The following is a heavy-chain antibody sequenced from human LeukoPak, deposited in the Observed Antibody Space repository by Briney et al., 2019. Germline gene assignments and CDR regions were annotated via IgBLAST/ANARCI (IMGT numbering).Heavy chain of an antibody. CDR2: IWYDGSNK. CDR3: ARGMRFEQLVPDY. V-gene: IGHV3-33*01. D-gene: IGHD6-13*01. J-gene: IGHJ4*02. Sequence: PGGSLRLSCAASGFTFSSYGMHWVRQAPGKGLEWVAVIWYDGSNKYYADSVKGRFTISRDNSKNTLYLQMNSLGAEDTAVYYCARGMRFEQLVPDYRGQGTLVTVSS. CDR1: GFTFSSYG.